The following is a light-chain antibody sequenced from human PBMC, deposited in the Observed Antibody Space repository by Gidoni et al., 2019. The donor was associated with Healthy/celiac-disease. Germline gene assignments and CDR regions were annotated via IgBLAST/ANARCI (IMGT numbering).Light chain of an antibody. V-gene: IGKV1-39*01. CDR1: QSIISY. J-gene: IGKJ3*01. CDR2: AAS. CDR3: QQSYSTLLT. Sequence: DIQMTQSPSSLSASVGDRVTITCRASQSIISYLNWYQQKPGKAPKLLIYAASSLQSGVPSRFSGSGSGTDFTLTISSLQPEDFATYYCQQSYSTLLTFXPXTKVDIK.